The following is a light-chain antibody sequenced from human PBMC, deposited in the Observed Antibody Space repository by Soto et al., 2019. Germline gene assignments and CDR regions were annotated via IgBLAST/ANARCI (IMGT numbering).Light chain of an antibody. V-gene: IGKV3-15*01. CDR1: QSINNN. Sequence: EIVMTQSPVTLSVSPGERATLSCRASQSINNNLAWYQQKPGQAPSLLIYGAFTRATGIPARFSGTGSGTDFTLTVSSLQPEDVATYYCQKYNSAPLTFGPGTKVDI. CDR2: GAF. CDR3: QKYNSAPLT. J-gene: IGKJ3*01.